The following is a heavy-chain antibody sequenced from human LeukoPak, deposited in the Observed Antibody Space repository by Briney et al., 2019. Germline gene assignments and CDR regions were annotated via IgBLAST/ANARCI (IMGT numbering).Heavy chain of an antibody. CDR1: GFTFSSYR. D-gene: IGHD3-10*01. J-gene: IGHJ4*02. V-gene: IGHV3-21*01. Sequence: GSLRLSCAASGFTFSSYRMNWVRQAPGKGLEWVSSISTSSNYIYYADSVKGRFTISRDNAKNSLYLQMNSLRAEDTAVYYCARVLDFGEGYYFDYWGQGTLVTVSS. CDR2: ISTSSNYI. CDR3: ARVLDFGEGYYFDY.